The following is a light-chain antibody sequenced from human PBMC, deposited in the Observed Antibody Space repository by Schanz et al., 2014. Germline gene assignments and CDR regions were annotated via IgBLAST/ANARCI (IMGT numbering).Light chain of an antibody. CDR1: QSVTSNS. Sequence: IVLTQSPGTLSLSPGERATLSCRASQSVTSNSLAWYQQKSGQPPSLLIYGISARATGVPDRFSGSGSGTDFTLTISRLEPEDFAVYYCQQHGTSLSFGPGTKVEIK. CDR2: GIS. J-gene: IGKJ3*01. CDR3: QQHGTSLS. V-gene: IGKV3-20*01.